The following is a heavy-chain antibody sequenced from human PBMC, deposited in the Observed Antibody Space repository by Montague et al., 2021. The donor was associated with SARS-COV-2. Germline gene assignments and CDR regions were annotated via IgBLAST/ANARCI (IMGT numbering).Heavy chain of an antibody. CDR1: GGSISSGSYY. J-gene: IGHJ4*02. CDR3: AREALHLTGYYNDYFDY. Sequence: TLSLTCTVSGGSISSGSYYWNWIRQPARKGLEWIGRIDTSGSTNYNPSLKSRVTISVDTSKNQFSLKLSSVTAADTAVYYCAREALHLTGYYNDYFDYWGQGTLVTVSS. D-gene: IGHD3-9*01. V-gene: IGHV4-61*02. CDR2: IDTSGST.